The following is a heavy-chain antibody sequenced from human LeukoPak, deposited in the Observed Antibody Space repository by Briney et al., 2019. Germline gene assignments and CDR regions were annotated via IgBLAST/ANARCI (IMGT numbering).Heavy chain of an antibody. CDR1: GFTFDDYA. CDR2: ISGDGGST. Sequence: PGRSLRLSCAASGFTFDDYAMHWVRQAPGKGLEWVSLISGDGGSTYYADSVKGRFTISRDNSKNSLYLQMNSLRTEDTALYYCAKDIHMGSSWLVFDYWGQGTLVTVSS. D-gene: IGHD6-19*01. J-gene: IGHJ4*02. CDR3: AKDIHMGSSWLVFDY. V-gene: IGHV3-43*02.